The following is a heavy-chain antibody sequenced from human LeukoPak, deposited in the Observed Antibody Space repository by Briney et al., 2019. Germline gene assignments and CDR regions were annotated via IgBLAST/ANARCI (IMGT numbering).Heavy chain of an antibody. V-gene: IGHV4-30-2*01. Sequence: SQTLSLTCTVSGGSISSGSYYWSWIRQPPGKGLEWVGYIYHSGSTYYNPSLRSRVTISVDRFKNQFSLKLSSVTAADTAVYYCTRDGYNLNWFDPWGQGTLVTVSS. J-gene: IGHJ5*02. CDR2: IYHSGST. CDR1: GGSISSGSYY. CDR3: TRDGYNLNWFDP. D-gene: IGHD5-24*01.